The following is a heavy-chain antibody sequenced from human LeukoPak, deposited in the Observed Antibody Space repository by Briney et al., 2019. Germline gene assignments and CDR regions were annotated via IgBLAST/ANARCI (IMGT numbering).Heavy chain of an antibody. Sequence: SETLSLTCAVYGGSFSGYYWSWIRQPPGKGLEWIGEINHSGSTNYNPSLKSRVTISVDTSKNQFSLELSSVTAADTAVYYCARGRGPYYYGSGSRRTSYYFDYWGQGTLVTVSS. D-gene: IGHD3-10*01. J-gene: IGHJ4*02. CDR2: INHSGST. CDR1: GGSFSGYY. V-gene: IGHV4-34*01. CDR3: ARGRGPYYYGSGSRRTSYYFDY.